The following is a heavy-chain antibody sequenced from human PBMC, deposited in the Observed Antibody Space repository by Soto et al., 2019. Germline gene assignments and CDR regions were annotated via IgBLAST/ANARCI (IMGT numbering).Heavy chain of an antibody. D-gene: IGHD3-10*01. V-gene: IGHV3-33*01. J-gene: IGHJ5*02. CDR1: GFTFSSYG. CDR2: IWYDGSNK. CDR3: AREVHYYGSGRWSFDP. Sequence: QVQLVESGGGVVQPGRSLRLSCAASGFTFSSYGMHWVRQAPGKGLEWVAVIWYDGSNKYYADSVKGRFTISRDNSKNXLYLQMNSLRAEDTAVYYCAREVHYYGSGRWSFDPWGQGTLVTVSS.